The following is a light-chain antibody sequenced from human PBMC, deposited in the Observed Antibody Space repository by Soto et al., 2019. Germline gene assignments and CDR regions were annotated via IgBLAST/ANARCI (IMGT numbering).Light chain of an antibody. Sequence: EIVLPQSPGTLSLSPGERATLSCRASQSVSNNYLAWYQQKPGQAPRLLIYGASSRAAGIPDRFSGSGSGTDFTLTISTLDPDDFAVYYCQQYGTSPLTFGPGTKVDIK. V-gene: IGKV3-20*01. CDR2: GAS. J-gene: IGKJ3*01. CDR3: QQYGTSPLT. CDR1: QSVSNNY.